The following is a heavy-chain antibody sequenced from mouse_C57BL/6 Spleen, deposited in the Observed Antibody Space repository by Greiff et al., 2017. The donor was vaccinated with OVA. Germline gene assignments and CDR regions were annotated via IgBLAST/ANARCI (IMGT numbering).Heavy chain of an antibody. V-gene: IGHV5-17*01. CDR1: GFTFSDYG. CDR2: ISSGSSTI. D-gene: IGHD2-2*01. J-gene: IGHJ4*01. CDR3: ATGGNDGGSIDY. Sequence: EVQLVESGGGLVKPGGSLKLSCAASGFTFSDYGMHWVRQAPEKGLEWVAYISSGSSTIYYADTVKGRFTISRDNDKNTLLLQMTSLRSEDTAMYYCATGGNDGGSIDYWGQGTSVTVSS.